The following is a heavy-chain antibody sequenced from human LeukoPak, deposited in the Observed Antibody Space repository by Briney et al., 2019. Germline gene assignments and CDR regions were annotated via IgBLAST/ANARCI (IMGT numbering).Heavy chain of an antibody. J-gene: IGHJ1*01. V-gene: IGHV4-38-2*02. CDR1: GYSISSGYY. D-gene: IGHD2-15*01. CDR2: IYHSGST. Sequence: SETLSLTCTVSGYSISSGYYWGWIRQPPGKGLEWIGSIYHSGSTYYNPSLKSRVTISVDTSKNQFSLKLSSVTAADTAVYYCARSREGYCSGGSCRRRGIPEYFQHWGQGTLVTVSS. CDR3: ARSREGYCSGGSCRRRGIPEYFQH.